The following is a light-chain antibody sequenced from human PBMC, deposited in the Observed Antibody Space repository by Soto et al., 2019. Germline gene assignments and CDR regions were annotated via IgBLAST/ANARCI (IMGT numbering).Light chain of an antibody. CDR1: QSISSW. CDR2: KAS. Sequence: DIQMTQSPSTLSASVGDRVTITCRASQSISSWLAWYQQKPGKAPKLLIYKASSLEGGVPSRFSGSGSWTEFTLTISSLQPDDFATYYCQQYNSYWTFGQGTKVE. J-gene: IGKJ1*01. CDR3: QQYNSYWT. V-gene: IGKV1-5*03.